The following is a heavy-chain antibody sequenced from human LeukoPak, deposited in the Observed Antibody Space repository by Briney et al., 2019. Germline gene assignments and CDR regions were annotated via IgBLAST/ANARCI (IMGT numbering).Heavy chain of an antibody. V-gene: IGHV4-39*07. CDR2: IHYSGST. J-gene: IGHJ6*03. CDR3: ARGAGYYYYYMDV. CDR1: GGSISSSSYY. D-gene: IGHD6-19*01. Sequence: SETLSLTCTVSGGSISSSSYYWGWIRQPPGKGLEWIGSIHYSGSTYYNPSLKSRVTISIDTSRNQFSLRLSSVTAADTAVYYCARGAGYYYYYMDVWGKGTTVTVSS.